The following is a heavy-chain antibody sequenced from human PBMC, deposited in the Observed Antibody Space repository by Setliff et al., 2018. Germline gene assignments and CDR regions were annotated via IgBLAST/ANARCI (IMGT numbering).Heavy chain of an antibody. V-gene: IGHV3-23*01. D-gene: IGHD6-19*01. CDR2: ISGSGGST. Sequence: GGSLRLSCAASGFTFSTYRMHWVRQAPGKGLEWVSAISGSGGSTYYADSVKGRFTIPRDNSKNTLYLQMNSLRAEDTAVYYCAKDQLIAVAGPSAYWGQGTLVTVSS. CDR1: GFTFSTYR. J-gene: IGHJ4*02. CDR3: AKDQLIAVAGPSAY.